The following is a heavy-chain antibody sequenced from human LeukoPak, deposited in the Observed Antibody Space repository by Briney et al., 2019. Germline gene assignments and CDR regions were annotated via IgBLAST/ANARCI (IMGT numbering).Heavy chain of an antibody. Sequence: GGSLRLSCAASGFTFSSYTMNWVRQAPGKGLEWVSYISSSGSTIYYADSVKGQFTISRDNAKNSLYLQMNSLRAEDTAVYYCARLGSSWYQDYYYMDVWGKGTTVTVSS. CDR2: ISSSGSTI. J-gene: IGHJ6*03. D-gene: IGHD6-13*01. CDR3: ARLGSSWYQDYYYMDV. CDR1: GFTFSSYT. V-gene: IGHV3-48*04.